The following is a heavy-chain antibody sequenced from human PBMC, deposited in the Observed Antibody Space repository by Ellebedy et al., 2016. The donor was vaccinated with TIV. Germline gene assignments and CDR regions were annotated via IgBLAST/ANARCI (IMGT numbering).Heavy chain of an antibody. Sequence: GGSLRLXCAASGFTFSSYGMHWVRQAPGKGLEWVAVISFDGSNQFYADSVKGRFTISRDNSKNTLYLQMNSLRAEDTAVYYCAKDLGKFPGLFCTGPDHWGQGTLVTVSS. V-gene: IGHV3-30*18. CDR1: GFTFSSYG. J-gene: IGHJ1*01. CDR2: ISFDGSNQ. D-gene: IGHD2-8*02. CDR3: AKDLGKFPGLFCTGPDH.